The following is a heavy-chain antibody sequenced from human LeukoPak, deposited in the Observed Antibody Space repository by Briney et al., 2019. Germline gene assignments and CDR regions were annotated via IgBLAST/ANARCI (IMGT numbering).Heavy chain of an antibody. CDR3: ARDGAGGVPVDYYYYGMDV. CDR1: GFMFSSYG. CDR2: ISHEESNK. V-gene: IGHV3-30*03. D-gene: IGHD3-3*01. J-gene: IGHJ6*02. Sequence: GGSLRLSCAASGFMFSSYGMHWVRQAPGKGLEWVAVISHEESNKFYADSVRGRFTISRDNSKNTLYLQMNSLRAEDTAVYYCARDGAGGVPVDYYYYGMDVWGQGTTVTVSS.